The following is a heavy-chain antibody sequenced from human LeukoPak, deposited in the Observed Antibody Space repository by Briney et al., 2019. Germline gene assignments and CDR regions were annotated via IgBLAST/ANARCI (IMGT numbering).Heavy chain of an antibody. D-gene: IGHD2-8*02. CDR2: ISSSSSTI. CDR3: AKGRTKSYGTGDYFDY. CDR1: GFTFSSYS. V-gene: IGHV3-48*02. J-gene: IGHJ4*02. Sequence: GGSLRLSCAASGFTFSSYSMNWVRQAPGKGLEWVSYISSSSSTIYYADSVKGRFTISRDNAKNSLYLQMNSLRDEDTAVYYCAKGRTKSYGTGDYFDYWGQGTLVTVSS.